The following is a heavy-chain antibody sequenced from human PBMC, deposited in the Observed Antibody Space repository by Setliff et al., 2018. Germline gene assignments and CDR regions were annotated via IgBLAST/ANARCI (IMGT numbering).Heavy chain of an antibody. V-gene: IGHV1-2*06. J-gene: IGHJ3*02. CDR2: INPSSGAT. CDR1: GYTFTGYY. Sequence: GASVKVSCKASGYTFTGYYMYWVRQAPGQGLEWMGRINPSSGATIYAQKFQGRVTMTSDTSISTAHMELGRLRSDDTAVYFCARDGGGDSDAFDIWGQGTMVTVSS. CDR3: ARDGGGDSDAFDI. D-gene: IGHD3-16*01.